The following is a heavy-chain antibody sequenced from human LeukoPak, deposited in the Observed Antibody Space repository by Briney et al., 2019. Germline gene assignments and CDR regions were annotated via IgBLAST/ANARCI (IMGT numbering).Heavy chain of an antibody. V-gene: IGHV3-30*03. J-gene: IGHJ4*02. CDR2: ISNDGSRK. CDR3: ARDRAWNYFDY. CDR1: GFTFSRHG. Sequence: GRSLRLSCAPSGFTFSRHGMHWVRQAPGKGLEWVAIISNDGSRKYYAHSVEGRFTISRDNSKNTLYLQMDSLRAEDTAVYYCARDRAWNYFDYWGQGTLATVSS. D-gene: IGHD3-3*01.